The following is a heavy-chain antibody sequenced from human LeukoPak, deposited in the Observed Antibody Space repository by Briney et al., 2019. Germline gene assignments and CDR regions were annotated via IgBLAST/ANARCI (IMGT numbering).Heavy chain of an antibody. V-gene: IGHV4-61*02. J-gene: IGHJ4*02. CDR2: IYPSETT. Sequence: SQTLSLTCAVSGGSINRGAFYWSWVRQPAGKGLEWIGRIYPSETTNYNPSLKSRVTISLDTSKNQFSLKLSSVTAADTAVYYCAREGTFYYDSSGPYYFDSWGQGTLVTVSS. D-gene: IGHD3-22*01. CDR1: GGSINRGAFY. CDR3: AREGTFYYDSSGPYYFDS.